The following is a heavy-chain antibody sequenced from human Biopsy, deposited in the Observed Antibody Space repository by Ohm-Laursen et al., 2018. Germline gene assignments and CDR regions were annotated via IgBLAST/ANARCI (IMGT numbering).Heavy chain of an antibody. J-gene: IGHJ4*02. CDR3: ARLGGGDYFPTFFDF. CDR1: GVSINGGRYY. Sequence: SQTLSLTCTVSGVSINGGRYYWNWIRHHPGKGLEWIGNIFYSANTYYNPSLRSRVTISVDTSKNQFSLKLSSVTAADTAVYYCARLGGGDYFPTFFDFWGQGALVTVSP. CDR2: IFYSANT. V-gene: IGHV4-31*03. D-gene: IGHD2-21*02.